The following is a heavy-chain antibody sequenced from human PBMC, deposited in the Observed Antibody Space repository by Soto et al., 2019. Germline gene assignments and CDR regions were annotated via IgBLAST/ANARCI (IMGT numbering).Heavy chain of an antibody. V-gene: IGHV3-53*01. CDR1: GFTFSSYT. CDR2: IYSGGST. Sequence: GGSLRLSCAASGFTFSSYTMNWVRQAPGKGLEWVSVIYSGGSTYYADSVKGRFTISRDNSKNTLYLQMNSLRAEDTAVYYCARASIVATIEDHWGQGTLVTVSS. J-gene: IGHJ4*02. D-gene: IGHD5-12*01. CDR3: ARASIVATIEDH.